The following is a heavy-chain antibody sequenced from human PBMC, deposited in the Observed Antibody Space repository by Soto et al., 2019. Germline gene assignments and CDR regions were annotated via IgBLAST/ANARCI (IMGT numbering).Heavy chain of an antibody. D-gene: IGHD4-17*01. J-gene: IGHJ4*02. V-gene: IGHV4-61*03. Sequence: QVQLQESGPGLVKPSETLSLTCTVSGASVRSGSYYWSWVRQPPGRGLELIGYIYDTGTTTYHPPRKRRVTISVDTSKNHCSLKLNSLTAADTGVYYCARVEDYGDYFDYWRQGTLVTVSS. CDR2: IYDTGTT. CDR3: ARVEDYGDYFDY. CDR1: GASVRSGSYY.